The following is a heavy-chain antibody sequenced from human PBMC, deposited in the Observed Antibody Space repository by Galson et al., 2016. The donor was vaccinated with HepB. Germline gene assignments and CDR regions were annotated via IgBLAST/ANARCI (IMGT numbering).Heavy chain of an antibody. V-gene: IGHV1-69*13. CDR2: IIPAFGTT. J-gene: IGHJ4*02. Sequence: SVKVSCKASGGTFSTYGITWVRQAPGQGLEWMGGIIPAFGTTHYAEKVQSRITITADGMTNTAYMELSSLISEDTAVYFCAGDKWSGEHPYLIDSWGQGTLVTVSS. CDR1: GGTFSTYG. D-gene: IGHD3-3*01. CDR3: AGDKWSGEHPYLIDS.